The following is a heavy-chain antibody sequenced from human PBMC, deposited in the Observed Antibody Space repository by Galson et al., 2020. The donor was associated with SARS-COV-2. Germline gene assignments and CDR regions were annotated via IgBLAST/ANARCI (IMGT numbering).Heavy chain of an antibody. D-gene: IGHD3-22*01. CDR3: ARDYDSSGSPRLDAFDI. CDR1: GFTFSSYA. V-gene: IGHV3-23*01. Sequence: GGSLRLSCAASGFTFSSYAMSWVRQAPGKGLEWASAISGSGGSTYYADSVKGRFTISRDNSKNTLYLQMNSLRAEDTAVYYCARDYDSSGSPRLDAFDIWGQGTMVTVSS. J-gene: IGHJ3*02. CDR2: ISGSGGST.